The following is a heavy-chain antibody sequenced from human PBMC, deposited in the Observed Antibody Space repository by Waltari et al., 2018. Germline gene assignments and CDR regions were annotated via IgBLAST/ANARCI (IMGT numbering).Heavy chain of an antibody. CDR2: CIPSVWKA. J-gene: IGHJ4*02. V-gene: IGHV1-69*02. CDR1: GGTLRSYA. CDR3: ASGGKERATMGVVNY. D-gene: IGHD2-21*01. Sequence: QVQLVQSGAEVKKPGSSVKVSCKASGGTLRSYAISWVRQAPGQGLEWMGRCIPSVWKAKLDQEFQGRVTITADKSTSTAYMGLGNLRSEDTAVYYCASGGKERATMGVVNYWGQGTLVTVSS.